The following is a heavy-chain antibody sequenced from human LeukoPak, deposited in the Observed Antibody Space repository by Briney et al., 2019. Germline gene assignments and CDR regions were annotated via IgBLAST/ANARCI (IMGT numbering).Heavy chain of an antibody. CDR2: IYYSGST. D-gene: IGHD2-21*01. CDR1: GGSISSGDYY. CDR3: ARDKLRGFDD. J-gene: IGHJ4*02. V-gene: IGHV4-30-4*01. Sequence: SETLSLTCTVSGGSISSGDYYWSWIRQPPGKGLEWVGYIYYSGSTYYNPSLKSRVTISVDTSKNQFSLKLSSVTAADTAVYYCARDKLRGFDDWGQGTLVTVSS.